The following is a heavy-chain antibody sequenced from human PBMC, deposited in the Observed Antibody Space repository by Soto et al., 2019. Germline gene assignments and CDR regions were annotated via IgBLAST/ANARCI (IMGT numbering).Heavy chain of an antibody. CDR3: ARVSWYSTSWYLDY. J-gene: IGHJ4*02. CDR1: GFTFSSYG. CDR2: IWYDGSNK. D-gene: IGHD6-13*01. V-gene: IGHV3-33*01. Sequence: PGGSLRLSCAASGFTFSSYGMHWVRQAPGKGLEWVAVIWYDGSNKYYADSVKGRFTISRDNSKNTLYLQMNSLRAEDTAVYYCARVSWYSTSWYLDYWGQGTLVTVSS.